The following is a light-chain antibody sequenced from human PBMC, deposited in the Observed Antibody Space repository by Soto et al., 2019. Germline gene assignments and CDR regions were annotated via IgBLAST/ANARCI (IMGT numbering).Light chain of an antibody. CDR3: QQRRISPIT. V-gene: IGKV3-11*01. CDR2: DAY. CDR1: QSFRGV. J-gene: IGKJ5*01. Sequence: EFVKTHSPLSLSTSAGXRXTLSXRASQSFRGVLAWYQEKPGQAPRLLIYDAYSRATGIPPRFSGSGSGTDFTLTISSLEPEDSAVYYCQQRRISPITFGQGARMDIK.